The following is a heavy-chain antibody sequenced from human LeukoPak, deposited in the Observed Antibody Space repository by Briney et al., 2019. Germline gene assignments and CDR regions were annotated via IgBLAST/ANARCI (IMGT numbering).Heavy chain of an antibody. Sequence: GGSLRLSCAASGFTFSSYSMNWVRQAPGKGLEWVSYISSSSTIYYADSVKGRFTISRDNAKNSLYLQMHSLRVEDTAMYYCARGLRDRYGMDVWGQGTTVTVSS. CDR1: GFTFSSYS. J-gene: IGHJ6*02. CDR3: ARGLRDRYGMDV. CDR2: ISSSSTI. V-gene: IGHV3-48*04.